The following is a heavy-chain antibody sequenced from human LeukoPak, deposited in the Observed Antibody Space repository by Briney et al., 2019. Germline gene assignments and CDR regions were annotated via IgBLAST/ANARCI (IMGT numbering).Heavy chain of an antibody. Sequence: GGSLRLSCEASGFTFSRYRMMWVRQVPGKGLEWVASIKQDGSEKDYADSVKGRFTISRDNSKNTLYLQMNSLRAEDTAVYYCAKDRGSSSWSDYWGQGTLVTVSS. V-gene: IGHV3-7*01. CDR1: GFTFSRYR. J-gene: IGHJ4*02. D-gene: IGHD6-13*01. CDR2: IKQDGSEK. CDR3: AKDRGSSSWSDY.